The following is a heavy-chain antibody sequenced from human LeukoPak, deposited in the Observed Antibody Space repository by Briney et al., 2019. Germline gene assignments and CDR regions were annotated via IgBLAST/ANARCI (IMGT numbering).Heavy chain of an antibody. CDR1: GYTFTGYY. CDR2: INPNSGGT. D-gene: IGHD2-15*01. V-gene: IGHV1-2*02. CDR3: ARVEYCNVGNCYFRPGAY. J-gene: IGHJ4*02. Sequence: ASVKVSCKASGYTFTGYYMHWVRQAPGQGLEWMGWINPNSGGTKYAQKFQGRVTMTRDTSISTAYMELSRLRSDDTAVYYCARVEYCNVGNCYFRPGAYWGQGTLVTVSS.